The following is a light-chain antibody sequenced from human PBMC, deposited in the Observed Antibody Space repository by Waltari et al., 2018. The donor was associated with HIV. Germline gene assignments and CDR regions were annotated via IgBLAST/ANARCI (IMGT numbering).Light chain of an antibody. V-gene: IGLV2-14*01. Sequence: QSALTQPDSVSGSPGQSIAISCTRTSRDVGGYTHLSCYQPHPGNAPKLMIYAVKNRPSGVSHRFSGSKSGNTASLTISGLQAEDEADYYCSSYTSTSTPYVFGTATKVTVL. J-gene: IGLJ1*01. CDR3: SSYTSTSTPYV. CDR2: AVK. CDR1: SRDVGGYTH.